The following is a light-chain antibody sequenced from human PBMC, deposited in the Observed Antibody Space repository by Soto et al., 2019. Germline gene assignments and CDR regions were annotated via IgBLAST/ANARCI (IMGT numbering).Light chain of an antibody. CDR2: DAS. CDR1: QSVSSY. CDR3: QQRSNWPTT. Sequence: EIVLTQSPATLSLSPGERATLSFRASQSVSSYLAWYQQKPGQAPRLLIYDASKRATGIPARFSGSGSGTDFTLTISSLEPEDFVVYYCQQRSNWPTTFGQGTRLEIK. V-gene: IGKV3-11*01. J-gene: IGKJ5*01.